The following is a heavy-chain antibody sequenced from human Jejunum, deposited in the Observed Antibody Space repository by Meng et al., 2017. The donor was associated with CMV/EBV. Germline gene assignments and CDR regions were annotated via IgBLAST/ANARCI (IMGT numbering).Heavy chain of an antibody. J-gene: IGHJ4*02. D-gene: IGHD1-26*01. Sequence: EASGFTFSNYWMFWVRQAPGKGLEWVANIKPDGTGQHYVGSVRGRFTISRDNAKNSLYLQMNSLRVEDTAVYYCVKDINSGFYFTYWGQGTLVTVSS. V-gene: IGHV3-7*01. CDR3: VKDINSGFYFTY. CDR1: GFTFSNYW. CDR2: IKPDGTGQ.